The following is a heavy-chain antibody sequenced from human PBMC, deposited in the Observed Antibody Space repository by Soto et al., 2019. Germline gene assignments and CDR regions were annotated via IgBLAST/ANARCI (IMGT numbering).Heavy chain of an antibody. CDR2: IYYIGGP. V-gene: IGHV4-30-4*01. CDR1: SDSVINVDSS. J-gene: IGHJ6*02. D-gene: IGHD4-17*01. CDR3: ARDSYPNYGDSYSYYALDA. Sequence: SLTSPVYSDSVINVDSSWGWIRETPWNGREWIGYIYYIGGPYYSPSLQSRVTISMDTSKNQVSLTLTSVAAAGTAVYFCARDSYPNYGDSYSYYALDAWGPGLMVTVSS.